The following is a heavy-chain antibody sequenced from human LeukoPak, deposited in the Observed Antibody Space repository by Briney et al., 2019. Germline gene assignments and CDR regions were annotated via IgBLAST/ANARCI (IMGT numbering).Heavy chain of an antibody. D-gene: IGHD3-10*01. CDR3: ARGGSGSGYLYYFDY. CDR2: INQNSGGT. J-gene: IGHJ4*02. V-gene: IGHV1-2*06. CDR1: GYSFSDYS. Sequence: ASVKVSCKASGYSFSDYSMHWVRQAPGQGLEWMGRINQNSGGTSYAQNFQGRVSMTRDTSISTTYMELNGLTSDDTAVYYCARGGSGSGYLYYFDYWGQGTLVSVSP.